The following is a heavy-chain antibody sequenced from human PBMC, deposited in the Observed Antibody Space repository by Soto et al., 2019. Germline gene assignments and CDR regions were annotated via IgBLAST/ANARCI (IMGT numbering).Heavy chain of an antibody. D-gene: IGHD6-13*01. Sequence: PXGSLRLSCSVAGSTFSSYWMSWVRQAPGKGLELVAHIKQDGSERYYVDSVKGRFTISRDNAKNSLYLQMDSLRVEDTAVYFCAREAASSGWYDYWGPGAVVTVSS. CDR3: AREAASSGWYDY. J-gene: IGHJ4*02. CDR2: IKQDGSER. V-gene: IGHV3-7*01. CDR1: GSTFSSYW.